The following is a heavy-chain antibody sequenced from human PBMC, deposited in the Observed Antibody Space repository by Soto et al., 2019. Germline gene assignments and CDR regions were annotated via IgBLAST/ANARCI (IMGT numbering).Heavy chain of an antibody. CDR1: GYTFTSYA. Sequence: ASVKVSCKASGYTFTSYAMHWVRQAPGQRLEWMGWINAGNGNTKYSQKFQGRVTITRDTSASTAYMELSSLRSEDTAVYYCARVLIGTPYYFDYWGQGTLVTVSS. J-gene: IGHJ4*02. CDR2: INAGNGNT. CDR3: ARVLIGTPYYFDY. D-gene: IGHD1-1*01. V-gene: IGHV1-3*01.